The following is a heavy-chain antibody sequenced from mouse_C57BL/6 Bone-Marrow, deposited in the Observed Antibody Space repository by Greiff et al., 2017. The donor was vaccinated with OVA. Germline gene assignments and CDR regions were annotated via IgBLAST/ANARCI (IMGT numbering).Heavy chain of an antibody. CDR2: IYPRSGNT. CDR3: ARGYGYYAMDY. J-gene: IGHJ4*01. Sequence: VKLMESGAELARPGASVKLSCKASGYTFTSYGISWVKQRTGQGLEWIGEIYPRSGNTYYNEKFKGKATLTADKSSSTAYMELRSLTSEDSAVYFCARGYGYYAMDYWGQGTSVTVSS. V-gene: IGHV1-81*01. D-gene: IGHD2-10*02. CDR1: GYTFTSYG.